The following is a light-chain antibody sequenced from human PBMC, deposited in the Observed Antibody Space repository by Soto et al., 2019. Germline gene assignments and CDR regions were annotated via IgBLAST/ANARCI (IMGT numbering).Light chain of an antibody. J-gene: IGLJ2*01. Sequence: QSALTQPASVSGSPGQSIPISCTGTSSDVGGYNFVSWYQQHPGKAPKLMLYNVYDRPSGISHRFSGSRSGNTASLTISGLQAEDEAHYYCNSYTSSSTLVFGGGTKLTVL. CDR2: NVY. CDR3: NSYTSSSTLV. CDR1: SSDVGGYNF. V-gene: IGLV2-14*03.